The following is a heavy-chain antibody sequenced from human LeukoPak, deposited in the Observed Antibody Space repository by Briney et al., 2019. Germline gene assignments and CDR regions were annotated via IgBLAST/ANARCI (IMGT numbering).Heavy chain of an antibody. Sequence: PSETLSLTCTVSGGSISSSSYSWGWIRHPPGKGLEWIANIYHTGSAHYNPSLKSRVTISVDTSTNQFTLKLISVTAADTAVYYCARYCTSTTCILRGFDYWGQGTLVTVSS. V-gene: IGHV4-39*06. CDR3: ARYCTSTTCILRGFDY. CDR1: GGSISSSSYS. CDR2: IYHTGSA. J-gene: IGHJ4*02. D-gene: IGHD2-2*01.